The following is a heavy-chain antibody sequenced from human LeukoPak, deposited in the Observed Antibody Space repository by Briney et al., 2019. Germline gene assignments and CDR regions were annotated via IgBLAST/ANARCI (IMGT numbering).Heavy chain of an antibody. CDR3: ARPNYYDMHFDI. CDR1: GGSISSSSYY. Sequence: PSETLSLTCTVSGGSISSSSYYWGWIRQPPGKGLEWIGSIYYSGSTYYNPSLKSRVTISVDTSKSQFSLKLSSVTAADTAVYYCARPNYYDMHFDIWGQGTMVTVSS. D-gene: IGHD3-22*01. J-gene: IGHJ3*02. V-gene: IGHV4-39*07. CDR2: IYYSGST.